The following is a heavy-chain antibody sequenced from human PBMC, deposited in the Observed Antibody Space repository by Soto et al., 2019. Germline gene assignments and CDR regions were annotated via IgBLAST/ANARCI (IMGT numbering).Heavy chain of an antibody. CDR3: ARGHGGTGEIDY. D-gene: IGHD3-10*01. CDR2: TYYRSKWYN. CDR1: GDSVSSNSAA. V-gene: IGHV6-1*01. J-gene: IGHJ4*02. Sequence: SQTLSLPCAISGDSVSSNSAAWNWIRQSPTRGLEWLGRTYYRSKWYNDYAVSVKSRITINPDTSKNQFSLKLSSVTAADTAVYYCARGHGGTGEIDYWGQGTLVTVSS.